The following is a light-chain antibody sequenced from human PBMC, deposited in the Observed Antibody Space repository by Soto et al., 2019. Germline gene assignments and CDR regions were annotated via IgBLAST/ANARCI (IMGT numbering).Light chain of an antibody. J-gene: IGLJ1*01. CDR1: SSDVGAYDY. V-gene: IGLV2-14*01. CDR3: SSYAGSYTYV. CDR2: EVI. Sequence: QSALAQPASVSGSPGQSLTISCTATSSDVGAYDYVSWYQQHPGKAPKLMIFEVINRPSGVSDRFSGSKSGNTASLIISGLQAEDEADYYCSSYAGSYTYVFGTGTKLTVL.